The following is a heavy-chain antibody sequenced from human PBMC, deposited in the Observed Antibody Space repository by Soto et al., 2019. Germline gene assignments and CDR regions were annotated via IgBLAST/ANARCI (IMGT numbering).Heavy chain of an antibody. Sequence: EVQLLESGGGLVQPGGSLRLSCAASGFSFSFYAMSWVRQAPGKGLEWVSAISGSGANTYYADSVKGRFTISRDNSKNTLPVQMNSLRAEDTAVYYCAKIPHGGDAFDIWGQGTKVSVSS. V-gene: IGHV3-23*01. CDR1: GFSFSFYA. CDR2: ISGSGANT. J-gene: IGHJ3*02. D-gene: IGHD2-21*01. CDR3: AKIPHGGDAFDI.